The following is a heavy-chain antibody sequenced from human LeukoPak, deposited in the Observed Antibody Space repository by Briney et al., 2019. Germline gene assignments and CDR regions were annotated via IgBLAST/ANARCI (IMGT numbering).Heavy chain of an antibody. V-gene: IGHV3-66*01. Sequence: GGSLRLSCAASGFTVSSNYMSWVRQAPGKGLEWVSVIYSGGSTYYADSVKGRFTISRDNSKNTLYLQMNSLRAEDTAVYYCATTRARIAVADRGAFDIWGQGTMVTVSS. CDR1: GFTVSSNY. J-gene: IGHJ3*02. D-gene: IGHD6-19*01. CDR2: IYSGGST. CDR3: ATTRARIAVADRGAFDI.